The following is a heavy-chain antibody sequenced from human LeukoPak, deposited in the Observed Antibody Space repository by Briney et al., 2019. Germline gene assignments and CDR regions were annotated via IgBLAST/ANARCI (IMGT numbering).Heavy chain of an antibody. CDR2: IIPIFGTA. Sequence: GASVKVSCKASGGTFSSYAISWVRQAPGQGLEWMGGIIPIFGTANYAQKFQGRVTITTDESTSTAYMELSSLRSEDTAVYYCARAYFCGGDCYSSRFDYWGQGTLVTVSS. J-gene: IGHJ4*02. D-gene: IGHD2-21*02. V-gene: IGHV1-69*05. CDR3: ARAYFCGGDCYSSRFDY. CDR1: GGTFSSYA.